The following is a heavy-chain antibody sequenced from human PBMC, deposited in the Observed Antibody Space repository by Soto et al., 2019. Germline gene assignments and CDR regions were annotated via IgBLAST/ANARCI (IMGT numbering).Heavy chain of an antibody. CDR2: IYWDDDK. CDR3: AHRWGGGKVLYFDY. CDR1: GFSLSTSGVG. D-gene: IGHD2-15*01. V-gene: IGHV2-5*02. Sequence: QITLKESGPTLVKPTQTLTLTCTFSGFSLSTSGVGVGWIRQPPGKALEWLALIYWDDDKRYSPSLKSRLTITKDPSKNQVVLTMTNMDPVDTATYYCAHRWGGGKVLYFDYWGQGTLVTVSS. J-gene: IGHJ4*02.